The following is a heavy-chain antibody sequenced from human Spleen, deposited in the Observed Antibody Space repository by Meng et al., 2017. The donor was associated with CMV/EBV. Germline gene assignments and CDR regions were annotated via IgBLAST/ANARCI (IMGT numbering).Heavy chain of an antibody. Sequence: ASVKVSCKASGYTFTGYYLHWVRQAPGQGLEWMGWINPNSGGTNYAQRFQGRVTMTRDTSISTAYMELSRLRYDDTAVYYCARDSEWFGVANYFDYWGQGALVTVSS. J-gene: IGHJ4*02. CDR3: ARDSEWFGVANYFDY. CDR1: GYTFTGYY. CDR2: INPNSGGT. D-gene: IGHD3-3*01. V-gene: IGHV1-2*02.